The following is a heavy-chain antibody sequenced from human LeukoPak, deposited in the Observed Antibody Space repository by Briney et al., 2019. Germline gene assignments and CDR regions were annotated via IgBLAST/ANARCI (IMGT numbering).Heavy chain of an antibody. CDR2: IYYSGST. D-gene: IGHD6-6*01. Sequence: PSETLSLTCTVSGGSISSYYWSWIRQPPGKGLEWIGYIYYSGSTNYNPSLKSRVTISVDTSKNQFSLKLSSVTAADTAVYYCARYPGIAAGHYYYYYGMDVWGQGTTVTVSS. CDR3: ARYPGIAAGHYYYYYGMDV. CDR1: GGSISSYY. J-gene: IGHJ6*02. V-gene: IGHV4-59*01.